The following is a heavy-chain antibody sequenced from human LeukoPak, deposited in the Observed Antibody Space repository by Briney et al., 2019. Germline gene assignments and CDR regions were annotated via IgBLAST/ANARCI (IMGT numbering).Heavy chain of an antibody. CDR1: GCTFTSYY. Sequence: SSVKVSCKASGCTFTSYYMHWVGQAPARGVAWMGIINPSGGSTSYEQKFQGRVTMTRDTSTSTVYMELSSLRSEDTAVYYCARQEQDIVVVVAANWFDPWGQGTLVTVSS. J-gene: IGHJ5*02. CDR3: ARQEQDIVVVVAANWFDP. V-gene: IGHV1-46*01. CDR2: INPSGGST. D-gene: IGHD2-15*01.